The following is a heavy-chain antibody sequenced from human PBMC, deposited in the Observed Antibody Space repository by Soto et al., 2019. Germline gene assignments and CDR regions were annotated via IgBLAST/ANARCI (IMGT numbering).Heavy chain of an antibody. CDR2: IHTAKGNT. J-gene: IGHJ5*02. Sequence: QVQLVQSATEVKKPGASVKISRKASGYTFTNNVIHWLRQAPGQTLEWMGWIHTAKGNTKYSQKFEARVTLTRDTAASTAYMELNSLRSDDTAVYYCARDPIWTYTWNYARLNYLDPWGQGTLVTVSS. CDR1: GYTFTNNV. V-gene: IGHV1-3*04. D-gene: IGHD1-7*01. CDR3: ARDPIWTYTWNYARLNYLDP.